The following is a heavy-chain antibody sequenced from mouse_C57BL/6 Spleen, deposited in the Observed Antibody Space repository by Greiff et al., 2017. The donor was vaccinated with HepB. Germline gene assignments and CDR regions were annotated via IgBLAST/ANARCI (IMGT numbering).Heavy chain of an antibody. J-gene: IGHJ2*01. D-gene: IGHD2-4*01. Sequence: VQLQQSGTVLARPGASVKMSCKTSGYTFTSYWMHWVKQRPGQGLEWIGAIYPGNSDTSSNQKFKGKAKLTAVTSASTAYMELSSLTNEDSAFYYCTRGDYEGTSYFGHWCQGTTPTDS. CDR2: IYPGNSDT. CDR3: TRGDYEGTSYFGH. CDR1: GYTFTSYW. V-gene: IGHV1-5*01.